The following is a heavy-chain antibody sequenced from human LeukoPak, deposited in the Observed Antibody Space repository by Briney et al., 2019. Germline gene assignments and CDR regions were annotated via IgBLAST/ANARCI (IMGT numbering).Heavy chain of an antibody. J-gene: IGHJ4*02. CDR1: GFTFSSYE. Sequence: GGSLRLSCAASGFTFSSYEMNWVRQAPGKGLEWVSYISSSGSTIYYADSVKGRFTISGDNSKNTLYLQMNSLRAEDTAVYFCAKDQRKIRYYYTSASSRLPDYWGQGTLVTVSS. CDR2: ISSSGSTI. V-gene: IGHV3-48*03. D-gene: IGHD3-10*01. CDR3: AKDQRKIRYYYTSASSRLPDY.